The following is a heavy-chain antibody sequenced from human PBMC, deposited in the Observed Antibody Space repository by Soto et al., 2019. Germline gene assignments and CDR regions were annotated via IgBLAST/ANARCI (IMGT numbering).Heavy chain of an antibody. J-gene: IGHJ1*01. CDR2: INHSGST. Sequence: QVQLQQWGAGLLKPSETLSLTCAVYGGSFSGYYWSWIRQPPGKGLEWIGEINHSGSTNYNPSLKSRGTISVDTSKNQFSLKLSSVTAADTAVYYCARGCVVVVAATRYFQHWGQGTLVTVSS. D-gene: IGHD2-15*01. V-gene: IGHV4-34*01. CDR1: GGSFSGYY. CDR3: ARGCVVVVAATRYFQH.